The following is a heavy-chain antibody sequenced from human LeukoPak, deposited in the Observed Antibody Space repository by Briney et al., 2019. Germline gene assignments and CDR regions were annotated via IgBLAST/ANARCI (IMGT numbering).Heavy chain of an antibody. J-gene: IGHJ4*02. CDR1: GYTFTSYG. D-gene: IGHD3-3*01. CDR3: ARDLAVLRFLEWLFDY. Sequence: ASVKVSCKASGYTFTSYGISWVRQAPGQGLEWMGWISAYNGNTNYAQKLQGRVTMTTDTSTSTAYIELRSLRSDDTAVYYCARDLAVLRFLEWLFDYWGQGTLVTVSS. V-gene: IGHV1-18*01. CDR2: ISAYNGNT.